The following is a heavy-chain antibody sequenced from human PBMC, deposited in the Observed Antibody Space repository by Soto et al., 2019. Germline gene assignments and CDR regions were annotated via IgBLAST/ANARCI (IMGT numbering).Heavy chain of an antibody. CDR2: ITSSGDAI. D-gene: IGHD1-26*01. V-gene: IGHV3-11*01. CDR3: VGDILFIGSTYYFDY. J-gene: IGHJ4*02. Sequence: QVHLVESGGGLVKPGGSLRLSCAASGFTFSDYQMSWIRQAPGKGLEWVSYITSSGDAIQYADSVRGRFTTSRDDAKNSLYLQMNSLRADDTALYYCVGDILFIGSTYYFDYWGQGILVTVSS. CDR1: GFTFSDYQ.